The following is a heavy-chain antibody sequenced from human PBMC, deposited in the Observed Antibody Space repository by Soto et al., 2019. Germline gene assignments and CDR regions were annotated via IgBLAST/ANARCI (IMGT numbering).Heavy chain of an antibody. CDR3: ARGYDYGDSSGWFEP. CDR1: GYTFTSYG. CDR2: ISAYNGNT. V-gene: IGHV1-18*01. J-gene: IGHJ5*02. Sequence: GASVKVSCKASGYTFTSYGISWVRQAPGQGLEWMGWISAYNGNTNYAQKLQGRVTMTTDTSTSTAYMELRSLRADDTAVYYCARGYDYGDSSGWFEPWGQGTLVTVSS. D-gene: IGHD4-17*01.